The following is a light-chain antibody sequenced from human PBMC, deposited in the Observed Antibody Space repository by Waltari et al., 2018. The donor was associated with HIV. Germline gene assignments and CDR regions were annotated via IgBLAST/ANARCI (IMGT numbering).Light chain of an antibody. CDR3: TSYASITSWV. V-gene: IGLV2-14*03. J-gene: IGLJ3*02. CDR1: SSDVVYINF. Sequence: QSALTQPAPVSGSPGQSITFPRTGTSSDVVYINFVSWYQKHPGKAPRLIIYDVSTRPSGVSDRFSGSKSGNTASLTISGLQAEDEADYYCTSYASITSWVFGGGTKVTVL. CDR2: DVS.